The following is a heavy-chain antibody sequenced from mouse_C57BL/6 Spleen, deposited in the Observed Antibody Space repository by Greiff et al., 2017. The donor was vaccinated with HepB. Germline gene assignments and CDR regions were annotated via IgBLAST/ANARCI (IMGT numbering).Heavy chain of an antibody. D-gene: IGHD1-1*01. Sequence: DVKLQESGTVLARPGASVKMSCKTSGYTFTSYWMHWVKQRPGQGLEWIGAIYPGNSDTSYNQKFKGKAKLTADKSASTAYMELSSLTNEDSAVSYCTIITTVVNDFDYWGQGTTLTVSS. CDR3: TIITTVVNDFDY. J-gene: IGHJ2*01. V-gene: IGHV1-5*01. CDR1: GYTFTSYW. CDR2: IYPGNSDT.